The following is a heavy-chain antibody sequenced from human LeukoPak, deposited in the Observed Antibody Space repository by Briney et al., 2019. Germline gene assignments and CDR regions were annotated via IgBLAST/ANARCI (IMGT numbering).Heavy chain of an antibody. CDR3: ARDNSVRDEAWWFNP. CDR2: IYSSGST. D-gene: IGHD5-24*01. CDR1: GGSIRGYY. V-gene: IGHV4-59*01. J-gene: IGHJ5*02. Sequence: PSETLSLTCNVSGGSIRGYYWSWIRQPPGKGLEWIGYIYSSGSTNYNPSLKSRVTMSVDTSKNQFSLKVSSVTAADTAVYYCARDNSVRDEAWWFNPWGQGTLVTVSS.